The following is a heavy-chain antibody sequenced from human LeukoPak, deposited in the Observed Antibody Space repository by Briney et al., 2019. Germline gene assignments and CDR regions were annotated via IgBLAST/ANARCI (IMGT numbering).Heavy chain of an antibody. CDR3: ARDRGGSEEQLIVGWFDP. V-gene: IGHV1-69*04. J-gene: IGHJ5*02. CDR1: GGTFSSYA. Sequence: RPTVKVSCKASGGTFSSYAISWVRQAPGQGREWRGRIIPILGIANYAQKFQSRVTITADKSTSTAYMELSSLRSEDTAVYYCARDRGGSEEQLIVGWFDPWGQGTLVTVFS. D-gene: IGHD1/OR15-1a*01. CDR2: IIPILGIA.